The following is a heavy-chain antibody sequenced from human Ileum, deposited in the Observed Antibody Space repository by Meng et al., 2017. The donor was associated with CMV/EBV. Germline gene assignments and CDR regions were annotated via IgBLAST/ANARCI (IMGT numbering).Heavy chain of an antibody. Sequence: CTVSGSGATIGTVYWCWIRQPPAKGLEWCGYVYYSGSTNYNPSLKSRVNISVDKSKDQFSLTMNSVTAADTAMYYCAVSDLSYSDLDFWGQGLLVTVSS. CDR3: AVSDLSYSDLDF. D-gene: IGHD1-26*01. CDR2: VYYSGST. CDR1: GSGATIGTVY. J-gene: IGHJ4*02. V-gene: IGHV4-61*01.